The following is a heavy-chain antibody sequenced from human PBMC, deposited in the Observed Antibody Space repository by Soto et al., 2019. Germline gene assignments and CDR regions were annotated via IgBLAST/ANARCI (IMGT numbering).Heavy chain of an antibody. CDR1: GFTVSSNY. J-gene: IGHJ4*02. Sequence: RRLSFAASGFTVSSNYMSWVRQAPGKGLEWVSVIYSGGSTYYADSVKGRFTISRDNSKNTLYLQMNSLRAEDTAVYYCAGTSRRGGYFPIWGQGTLVTVSS. V-gene: IGHV3-53*01. D-gene: IGHD3-22*01. CDR3: AGTSRRGGYFPI. CDR2: IYSGGST.